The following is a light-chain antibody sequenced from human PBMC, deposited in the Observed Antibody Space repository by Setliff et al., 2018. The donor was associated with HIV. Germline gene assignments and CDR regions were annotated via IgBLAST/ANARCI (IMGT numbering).Light chain of an antibody. CDR1: NSDVGSYNL. J-gene: IGLJ6*01. V-gene: IGLV2-23*02. Sequence: QSVLAQPASVSGSPGQSITISCTGTNSDVGSYNLVSWYQQHPDKAPKVMISEVSKRPSGVSDRFSGSKSGNTASLTISGLQAEDEADYHCCSYAGSNTLIFGGGTKV. CDR3: CSYAGSNTLI. CDR2: EVS.